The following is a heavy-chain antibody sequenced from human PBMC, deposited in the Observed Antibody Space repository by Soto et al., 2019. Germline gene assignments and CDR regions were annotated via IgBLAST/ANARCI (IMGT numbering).Heavy chain of an antibody. J-gene: IGHJ1*01. Sequence: EVQLVESGGGLVKPGGSLRLSCAASGFTFSSYSMKWVRQAPAKGLEWVSSISSSSSYIYYADSVKGRFTISRDNAKNSLYLRMNSLRAEDTAVYYCALSGIAAAGPHQHWGQGTLVTVSS. CDR1: GFTFSSYS. CDR3: ALSGIAAAGPHQH. V-gene: IGHV3-21*01. D-gene: IGHD6-13*01. CDR2: ISSSSSYI.